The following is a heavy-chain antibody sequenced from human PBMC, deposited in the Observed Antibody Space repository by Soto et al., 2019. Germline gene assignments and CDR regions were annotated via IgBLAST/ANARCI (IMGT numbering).Heavy chain of an antibody. CDR3: ARGVLH. V-gene: IGHV4-59*06. J-gene: IGHJ4*01. CDR1: GDFSSAHY. CDR2: IYHSGTT. Sequence: SETLSLTCTVSGDFSSAHYWSWIRQPPGKGLEWIGYIYHSGTTYYNPSLKSRVTISVDTSKNQFSLIVNSVTAADTAVYYCARGVLHWGQGTLVT.